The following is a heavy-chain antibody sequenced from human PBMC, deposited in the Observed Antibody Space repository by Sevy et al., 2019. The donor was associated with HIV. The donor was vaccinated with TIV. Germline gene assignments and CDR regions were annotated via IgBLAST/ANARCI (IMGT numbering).Heavy chain of an antibody. D-gene: IGHD3-16*02. Sequence: GGSLRLSCAASGFTFSSYAMHWVRQAPGKGLEWVAVISYDGSNKYYADSVKGRFTISRDNSKNTLYLQMNSLRAEDTAVYYRARSQGIDAYNDYVWGSCRSVLPNWFDPWGQGTLVTVSS. J-gene: IGHJ5*02. CDR3: ARSQGIDAYNDYVWGSCRSVLPNWFDP. CDR1: GFTFSSYA. V-gene: IGHV3-30-3*01. CDR2: ISYDGSNK.